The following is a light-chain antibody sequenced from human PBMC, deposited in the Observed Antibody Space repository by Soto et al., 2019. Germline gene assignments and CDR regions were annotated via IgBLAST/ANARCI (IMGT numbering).Light chain of an antibody. CDR1: QNVNRN. J-gene: IGKJ4*01. V-gene: IGKV3-15*01. CDR2: YAS. Sequence: EIAMTQSPATLSVSPGERATLSCRASQNVNRNLAWYQQKPGQAPRLLIYYASTRATGIPARFSGSGSGTEFTVTISSLQSEDFAVYYCQQYNNWPLTFGGGTKVEIK. CDR3: QQYNNWPLT.